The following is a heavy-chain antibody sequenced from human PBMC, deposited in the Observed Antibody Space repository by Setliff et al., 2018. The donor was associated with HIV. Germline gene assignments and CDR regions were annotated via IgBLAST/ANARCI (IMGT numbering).Heavy chain of an antibody. CDR3: GGVYCSGGSCFTFDY. J-gene: IGHJ4*02. CDR2: IIPIFGTA. CDR1: GGTFSSYG. Sequence: AVKVSCKASGGTFSSYGISWVRQAPGQGLEWMGGIIPIFGTANYAQKFQGRVTITADESTSTAYMELRSLRSGDTAVYYCGGVYCSGGSCFTFDYWGQGTLVTVSS. D-gene: IGHD2-15*01. V-gene: IGHV1-69*13.